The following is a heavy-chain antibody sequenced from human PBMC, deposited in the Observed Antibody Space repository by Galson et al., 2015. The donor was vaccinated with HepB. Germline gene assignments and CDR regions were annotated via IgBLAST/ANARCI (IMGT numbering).Heavy chain of an antibody. Sequence: SLRLSCAGSGFIFSAYGMHWVRQAPGKGLEWVAFMQDDGRNKYYADSVKGRFTISRDNSKSTLYLQMNRPRPEDTAVYYCAKDTAKSVFLWFGEKGSVDHWGQGTLVTVSS. CDR2: MQDDGRNK. V-gene: IGHV3-30*02. CDR1: GFIFSAYG. CDR3: AKDTAKSVFLWFGEKGSVDH. D-gene: IGHD3-10*01. J-gene: IGHJ4*02.